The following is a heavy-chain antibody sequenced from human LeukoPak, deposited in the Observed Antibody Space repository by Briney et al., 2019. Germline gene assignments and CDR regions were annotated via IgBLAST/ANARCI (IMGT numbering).Heavy chain of an antibody. CDR1: GGSFSGYY. CDR2: INHSGST. Sequence: PSETLSLTCAVYGGSFSGYYWSWIRQPPGKGLEWIGEINHSGSTNYNPSLKSRVTISVDTSKNQFSLKLSSVTAADTAVYYCAXXXIAARLGFHSWFDPWGQGTLVTVSS. J-gene: IGHJ5*02. D-gene: IGHD6-6*01. V-gene: IGHV4-34*01. CDR3: AXXXIAARLGFHSWFDP.